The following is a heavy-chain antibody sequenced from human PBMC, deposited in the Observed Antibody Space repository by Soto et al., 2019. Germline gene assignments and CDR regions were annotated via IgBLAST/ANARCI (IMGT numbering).Heavy chain of an antibody. CDR3: ASTKYDSSAYYYWYLGL. J-gene: IGHJ2*01. CDR2: IIPIFGTA. V-gene: IGHV1-69*01. D-gene: IGHD3-22*01. CDR1: EDTFRNYA. Sequence: QVELVQPGAEVKKPGSSVKVSCQASEDTFRNYAISWVRQAPGQRLEWMGGIIPIFGTANYAQKFQGRVTITADSSANMVYLELSSLRSEDPAVYYCASTKYDSSAYYYWYLGLWGRGTLVTVS.